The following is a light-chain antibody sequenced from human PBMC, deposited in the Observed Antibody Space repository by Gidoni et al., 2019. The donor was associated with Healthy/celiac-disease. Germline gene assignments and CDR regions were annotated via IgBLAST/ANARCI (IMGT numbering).Light chain of an antibody. CDR1: QGISCY. Sequence: DIQSTQSPSFLSASVGDRVTITCRASQGISCYLDWYQQKPGKAPKLLIYAASTLQSVVPSRFSGSGSGTEFTLTLSSLQPEDFATYYCQQLNSYPRSFGQGTRLEIK. CDR3: QQLNSYPRS. V-gene: IGKV1-9*01. J-gene: IGKJ5*01. CDR2: AAS.